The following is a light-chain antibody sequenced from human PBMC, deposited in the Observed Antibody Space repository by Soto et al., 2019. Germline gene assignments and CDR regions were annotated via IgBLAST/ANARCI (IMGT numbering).Light chain of an antibody. J-gene: IGKJ1*01. V-gene: IGKV3-15*01. CDR2: DTS. Sequence: EVVLTQSPATLSVSPGEGVTLSCRASQGIGDTLAWYQHKPGQTPRLLIYDTSARATDIPARFTGSGSGTEFTLTISSLQSEDFAVFYCQQYNNWPPTWTFGQGTKVDIK. CDR3: QQYNNWPPTWT. CDR1: QGIGDT.